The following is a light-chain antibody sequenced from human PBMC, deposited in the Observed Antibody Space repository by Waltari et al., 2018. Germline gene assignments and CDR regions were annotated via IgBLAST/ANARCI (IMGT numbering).Light chain of an antibody. CDR1: QSSSTY. V-gene: IGKV1-39*01. Sequence: IQMTHSPSSLSASVGDRFTITCRASQSSSTYLDWYQQKPGKAPKLLIYTASSLPSGVPSRFSGSGSGTDFTLTISSLQPEDFATYYCQQSYSTPAWTFGQGTKVEIK. CDR3: QQSYSTPAWT. CDR2: TAS. J-gene: IGKJ1*01.